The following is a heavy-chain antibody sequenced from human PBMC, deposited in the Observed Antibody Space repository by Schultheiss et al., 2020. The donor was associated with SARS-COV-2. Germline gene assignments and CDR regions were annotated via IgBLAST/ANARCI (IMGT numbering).Heavy chain of an antibody. D-gene: IGHD2-21*02. V-gene: IGHV3-23*01. CDR2: ISGRGRSP. J-gene: IGHJ6*02. CDR1: GFTFSSYA. CDR3: AKFSVVMTAISPGYYYHGIDV. Sequence: GGSLRLSCAASGFTFSSYAMAWVRQAPGKGLEWVSGISGRGRSPYLADSVKGRFTISRDNSINTLYLQMNSLRAEDTAVYYCAKFSVVMTAISPGYYYHGIDVWGQGTTVTVSS.